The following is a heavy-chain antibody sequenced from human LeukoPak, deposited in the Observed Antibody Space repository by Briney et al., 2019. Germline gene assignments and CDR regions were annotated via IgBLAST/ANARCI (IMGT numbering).Heavy chain of an antibody. CDR2: IYYSGST. Sequence: SETLSLTCTVSGGSISSSSYYWGWIRQPPGKGLEWIGSIYYSGSTYYNPSLKSRVTISVDTSKNQFSLKLSSVTAADTAVYYCARGGVRTIFGVPSPGLYYGMDVWGQGTTVTVSS. CDR3: ARGGVRTIFGVPSPGLYYGMDV. V-gene: IGHV4-39*07. CDR1: GGSISSSSYY. J-gene: IGHJ6*02. D-gene: IGHD3-3*01.